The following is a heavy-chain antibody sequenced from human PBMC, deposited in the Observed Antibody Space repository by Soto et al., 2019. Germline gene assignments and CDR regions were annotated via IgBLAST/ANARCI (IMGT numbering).Heavy chain of an antibody. CDR1: GGTFSTYT. J-gene: IGHJ4*02. CDR3: ARDPIGGGAPYYFDY. CDR2: IIPNTGDT. V-gene: IGHV1-2*02. Sequence: ASVKVSCKASGGTFSTYTMTWVRQAPGQGLEWMGGIIPNTGDTNSAEKFQARVTMTRDTSINTAYMELSGLTSDDTAVYFCARDPIGGGAPYYFDYWGQGTLVTVSS. D-gene: IGHD3-16*01.